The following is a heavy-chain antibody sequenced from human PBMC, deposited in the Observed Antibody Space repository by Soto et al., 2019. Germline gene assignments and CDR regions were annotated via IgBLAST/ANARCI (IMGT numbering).Heavy chain of an antibody. Sequence: GGPLRLSCAASGFTFSNYGMSWVRQAPGKGLEWVSTISGTGVSTYYTDSVKGRFTISRDNSKDTLYMRMNSLRAEDAAVYFCAKGGRPPREPFMDVWGQGTTVTVSS. V-gene: IGHV3-23*01. CDR3: AKGGRPPREPFMDV. CDR2: ISGTGVST. CDR1: GFTFSNYG. J-gene: IGHJ6*02. D-gene: IGHD1-1*01.